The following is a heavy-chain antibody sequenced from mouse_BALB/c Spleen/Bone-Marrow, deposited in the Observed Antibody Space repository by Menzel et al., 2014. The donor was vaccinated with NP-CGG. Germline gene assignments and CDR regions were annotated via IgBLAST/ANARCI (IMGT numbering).Heavy chain of an antibody. V-gene: IGHV14-4*02. CDR2: IDPENGDT. D-gene: IGHD2-14*01. CDR3: NGYGWWFDV. CDR1: GFNIKDYY. J-gene: IGHJ1*01. Sequence: EVKLVESGAELVRSGASVKLSCTASGFNIKDYYMHWVKQRPEQGLEWIGWIDPENGDTEYAPKFQGKATMTADTSSNTAYLQLRSLTSEDTAVYCCNGYGWWFDVWGGGTTVTVSS.